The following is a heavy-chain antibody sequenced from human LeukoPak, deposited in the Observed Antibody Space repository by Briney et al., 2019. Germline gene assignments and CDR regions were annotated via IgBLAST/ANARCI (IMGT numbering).Heavy chain of an antibody. CDR2: IYHSGST. CDR1: GGSVSSNNYQ. V-gene: IGHV4-61*01. J-gene: IGHJ4*02. D-gene: IGHD3-10*01. Sequence: SQTLSLTCTVSGGSVSSNNYQWNWIRQPPGKGLEWIGDIYHSGSTNYNPSLKSRVTISVDTSKNQFSLKLSSVTAADTAVYYCARRLVGQTFDYWGQGTLVTVSS. CDR3: ARRLVGQTFDY.